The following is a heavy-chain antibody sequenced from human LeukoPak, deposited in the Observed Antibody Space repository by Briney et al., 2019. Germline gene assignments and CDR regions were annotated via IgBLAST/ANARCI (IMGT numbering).Heavy chain of an antibody. V-gene: IGHV1-69*01. D-gene: IGHD1-26*01. CDR3: AGTSGRYNWFVP. Sequence: SVKVSCKASGGTFSSYAISWVRQAPGQGLEWMGGIIPIFGTANYAQKFQGRVTITADESTSTAYMELSSLRSEDTAVYYCAGTSGRYNWFVPWGEGSLVTVCS. J-gene: IGHJ5*02. CDR2: IIPIFGTA. CDR1: GGTFSSYA.